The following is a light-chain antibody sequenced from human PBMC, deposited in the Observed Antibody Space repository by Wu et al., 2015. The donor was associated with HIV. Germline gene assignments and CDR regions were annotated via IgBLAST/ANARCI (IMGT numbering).Light chain of an antibody. CDR1: QSVSNF. Sequence: DIQMTQSPSSLSASVGDRVTITCRASQSVSNFVSWYQQKPGKAPKLLIFAASNLQSGVPSRFSGSGSGTDFTLTISSLQPEDFATYYCQQSYSTPWTFGQGTKVEIK. CDR3: QQSYSTPWT. V-gene: IGKV1-39*01. J-gene: IGKJ1*01. CDR2: AAS.